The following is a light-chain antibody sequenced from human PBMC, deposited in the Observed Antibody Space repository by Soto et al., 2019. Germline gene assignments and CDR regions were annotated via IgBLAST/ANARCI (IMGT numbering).Light chain of an antibody. Sequence: QSVLTQPPSASGTPGQTVTISSSGSSSNIGTNYVFWYQQLPGTAPKLLIYGNNQRPSGVPDRFSGSRSGTSASLAISGLRPEDEADHYCAVWDDSLSGVVFGGGTQLTVL. V-gene: IGLV1-47*01. J-gene: IGLJ3*02. CDR2: GNN. CDR3: AVWDDSLSGVV. CDR1: SSNIGTNY.